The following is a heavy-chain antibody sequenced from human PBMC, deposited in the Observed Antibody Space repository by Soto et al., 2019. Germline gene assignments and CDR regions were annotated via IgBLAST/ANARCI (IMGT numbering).Heavy chain of an antibody. V-gene: IGHV3-74*01. CDR2: INTDGSST. CDR1: GFTFSSYW. Sequence: EVQLVESGGGLVQPGGSLRLSCAASGFTFSSYWMHWVRQAPGKGLVWVSRINTDGSSTSYADSVKGRFTISRDNAENTLYLQMNSLTAEDTAVYYGARGETRHSSFSVYWGQGTLVTVAS. CDR3: ARGETRHSSFSVY. J-gene: IGHJ4*02. D-gene: IGHD3-22*01.